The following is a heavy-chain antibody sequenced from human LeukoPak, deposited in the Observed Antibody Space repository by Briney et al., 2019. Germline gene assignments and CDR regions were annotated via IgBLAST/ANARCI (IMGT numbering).Heavy chain of an antibody. J-gene: IGHJ5*02. CDR3: ARIVITPRFDP. D-gene: IGHD3-22*01. Sequence: SETLSLTCAVYGGSFSGYYWSWIRQPPGKGLEWIGEINHSGSTNYNPSLKSRVTISVDTSKNQFSLKLSSVTAADTAVYYCARIVITPRFDPWGQGTLVTLSS. CDR2: INHSGST. V-gene: IGHV4-34*01. CDR1: GGSFSGYY.